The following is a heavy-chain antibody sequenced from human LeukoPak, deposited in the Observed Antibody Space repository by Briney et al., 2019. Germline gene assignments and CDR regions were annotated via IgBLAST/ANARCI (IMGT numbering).Heavy chain of an antibody. D-gene: IGHD6-19*01. CDR1: GFTFSSYW. J-gene: IGHJ3*02. V-gene: IGHV3-43*01. CDR2: ISWDGGTR. Sequence: PGGSLRLSCAASGFTFSSYWTHWVRQAPGKGLEWVSLISWDGGTRYYADSVKGRFTISRYNSKNSLYLQMNSLRTEDTALYYCTKEADPSSAFDIWGQGTMVIVSS. CDR3: TKEADPSSAFDI.